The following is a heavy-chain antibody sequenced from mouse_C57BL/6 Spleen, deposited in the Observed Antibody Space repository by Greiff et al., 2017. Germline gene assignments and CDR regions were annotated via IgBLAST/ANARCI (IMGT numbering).Heavy chain of an antibody. CDR1: GYTFTGYS. J-gene: IGHJ4*01. V-gene: IGHV1-9*01. Sequence: VKLVESGAELMKPGASVKLSCKATGYTFTGYSIAWVKQRPGHGLEWIGEILPGSGSTNYTEKFKGKDTFTADTSSNTAYMQLSSLTTEDSAIYYCARSRAYYGSSRYGMDCWGQGTSVTVSS. CDR3: ARSRAYYGSSRYGMDC. D-gene: IGHD1-1*01. CDR2: ILPGSGST.